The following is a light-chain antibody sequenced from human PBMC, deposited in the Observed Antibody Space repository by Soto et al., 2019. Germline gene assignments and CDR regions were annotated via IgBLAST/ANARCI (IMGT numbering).Light chain of an antibody. J-gene: IGLJ2*01. CDR1: SSNIGSNT. CDR2: SNN. V-gene: IGLV1-44*01. Sequence: QSVLTQPPSASGTPGQRVTISCSGSSSNIGSNTVNWYQQLPGTAPKLLIYSNNQRPSGVPDRFSGSKPGTSASLAISGLQSEDGADYYCAAWDDSPSGHAVFGGGTKLTVL. CDR3: AAWDDSPSGHAV.